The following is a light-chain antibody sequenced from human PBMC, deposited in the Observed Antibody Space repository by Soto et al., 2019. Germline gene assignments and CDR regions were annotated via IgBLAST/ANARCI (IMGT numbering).Light chain of an antibody. Sequence: EIVLTQSPGTLSLSPGERATLSCRATQSVNSDYLAWYQQRPGQAPRLLMHGASSRATGIPDRFSGSESGADFTLTISRLEPEDFAVYYCYHYAYSQFAFGPGTKVDIK. V-gene: IGKV3-20*01. J-gene: IGKJ3*01. CDR3: YHYAYSQFA. CDR1: QSVNSDY. CDR2: GAS.